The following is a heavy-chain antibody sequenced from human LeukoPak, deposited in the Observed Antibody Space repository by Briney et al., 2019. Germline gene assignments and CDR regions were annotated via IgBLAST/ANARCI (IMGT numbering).Heavy chain of an antibody. CDR3: ARVRAPTRNPADTIYYYYYGMDV. CDR1: GFTFSSYA. V-gene: IGHV3-23*01. J-gene: IGHJ6*02. CDR2: ISGSGGST. Sequence: GGSLRLSCAASGFTFSSYAMSWVRQAPGKGLEWVLAISGSGGSTYYADSVKGRFTISRDNSKNTLYLQMNSLRAEDTAVYYCARVRAPTRNPADTIYYYYYGMDVWGQGATVTVSS. D-gene: IGHD1-14*01.